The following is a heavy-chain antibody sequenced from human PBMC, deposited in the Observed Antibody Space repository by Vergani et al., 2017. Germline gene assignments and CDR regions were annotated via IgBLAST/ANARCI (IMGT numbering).Heavy chain of an antibody. CDR2: IYNSGNG. V-gene: IGHV4-39*01. J-gene: IGHJ2*01. CDR1: GDSIISRSYY. Sequence: QMQLQESGPGLVKASETRSLTCPVSGDSIISRSYYWGWIRQPPGKGLEWIGSIYNSGNGDSSSSLKSRVTISADTSKNQFSLRLTSVTAAVTAVYYCASGKYYSDSTSHFRGRYFDVWGRGTLVTVPS. CDR3: ASGKYYSDSTSHFRGRYFDV. D-gene: IGHD3-16*01.